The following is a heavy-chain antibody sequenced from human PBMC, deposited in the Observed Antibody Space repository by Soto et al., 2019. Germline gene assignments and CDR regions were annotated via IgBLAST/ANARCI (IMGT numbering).Heavy chain of an antibody. CDR2: IIPIFGTA. J-gene: IGHJ2*01. D-gene: IGHD4-4*01. CDR3: ARGNSPVAYFDL. CDR1: GGTFSSYA. Sequence: GASVKVSCKASGGTFSSYAISWVRQAPGQGLEWMGGIIPIFGTANYAQKFQGRVTITADESTSTAYMELSSLRSEDTAVYYCARGNSPVAYFDLWGRGTLVTVSS. V-gene: IGHV1-69*13.